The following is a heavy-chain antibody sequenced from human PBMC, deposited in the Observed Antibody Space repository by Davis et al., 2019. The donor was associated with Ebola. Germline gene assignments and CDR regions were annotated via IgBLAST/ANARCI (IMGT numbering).Heavy chain of an antibody. CDR3: ARGYSSSWYEFGY. Sequence: SVKVSCKASGYTFTGYYMHWVRQAPGQGLEWMGGIIPIFGTANYAQKFQGRVTITADESTSTAYMELSSLRSEDTAVYYCARGYSSSWYEFGYWGQGTLVTVSS. CDR2: IIPIFGTA. D-gene: IGHD6-13*01. CDR1: GYTFTGYY. J-gene: IGHJ4*02. V-gene: IGHV1-69*13.